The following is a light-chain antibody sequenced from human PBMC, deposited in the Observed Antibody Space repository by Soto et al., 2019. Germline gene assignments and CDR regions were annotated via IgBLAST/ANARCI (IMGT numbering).Light chain of an antibody. J-gene: IGKJ1*01. CDR3: QQNRA. V-gene: IGKV1-5*01. CDR2: GVS. CDR1: QSVSSW. Sequence: DIQMTQSPSTLSASVGDRVTITCRASQSVSSWLAWFQQKPGKAPKLLIYGVSSLESGVPSRFSGTASGTKFTLTISSLQPDDFATYYCQQNRAFGQGTKVEIK.